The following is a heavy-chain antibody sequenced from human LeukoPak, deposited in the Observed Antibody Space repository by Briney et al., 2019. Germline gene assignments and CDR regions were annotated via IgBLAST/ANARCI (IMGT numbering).Heavy chain of an antibody. J-gene: IGHJ6*02. D-gene: IGHD1-1*01. Sequence: SETLSLTCTVSGGSISSYYWSWIRQPPGKGLEWIGYIYYSGSTNYNPSLKSRVTISVDTSKYQFSLKLSSVTAADTAVYYCARGAGTTSYYYYGMDVWGQGTTVTVSS. CDR3: ARGAGTTSYYYYGMDV. CDR1: GGSISSYY. V-gene: IGHV4-59*01. CDR2: IYYSGST.